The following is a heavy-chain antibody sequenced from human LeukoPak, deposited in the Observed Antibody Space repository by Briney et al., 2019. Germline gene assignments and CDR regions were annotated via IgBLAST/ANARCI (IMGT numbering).Heavy chain of an antibody. J-gene: IGHJ4*02. CDR2: INHSGST. V-gene: IGHV4-34*01. CDR3: ARVPPYLAPFFDY. D-gene: IGHD3-3*02. Sequence: SETLSLTCAVYGGSFSGYYWSWIRQPPGKGLEWIGEINHSGSTNYNPSLKSRVTISVDTSKNQFSLKLSSVTAADTAVYYCARVPPYLAPFFDYWGQGTLVTVSS. CDR1: GGSFSGYY.